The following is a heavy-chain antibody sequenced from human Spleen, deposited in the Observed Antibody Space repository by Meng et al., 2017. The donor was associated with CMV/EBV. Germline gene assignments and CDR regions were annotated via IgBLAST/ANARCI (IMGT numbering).Heavy chain of an antibody. V-gene: IGHV4-4*02. J-gene: IGHJ4*02. Sequence: LTCAVSGASISNNNWSSWVRQTPGKGLEWIGEIYRSGTTNYNPSLKSRVTISVDKSKNHFSLNLRSVTAADTALYYCARDTGNYFDYWGQGTLVTVSS. CDR2: IYRSGTT. CDR1: GASISNNNW. CDR3: ARDTGNYFDY. D-gene: IGHD2-8*02.